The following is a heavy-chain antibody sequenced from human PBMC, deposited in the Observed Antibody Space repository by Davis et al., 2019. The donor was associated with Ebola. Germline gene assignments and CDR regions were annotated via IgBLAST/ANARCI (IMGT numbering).Heavy chain of an antibody. CDR1: GGSISSGGYY. V-gene: IGHV4-31*03. CDR3: ATVGYQLLYGFDY. CDR2: IYYSGST. D-gene: IGHD2-2*02. Sequence: LRLSCTVSGGSISSGGYYWSWIRQHPGKGLEWIGYIYYSGSTYYNPSLKSRVTISVDTSKNQFSLKLSSVTAADTAVYYCATVGYQLLYGFDYWGQGTLVTVSS. J-gene: IGHJ4*02.